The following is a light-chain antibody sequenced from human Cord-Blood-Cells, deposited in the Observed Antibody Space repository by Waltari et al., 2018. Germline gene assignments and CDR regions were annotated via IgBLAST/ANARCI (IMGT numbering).Light chain of an antibody. Sequence: QSALTQPASVSGSPGQSITISCTGTSSDVGGYNYVSWYQQHPGKAPKLMIYDVSKRTSGVSHRFSGSKSGNTASLTISGLQAEDEADYYCSSYTSSSTYVVFGGGTKLTVL. CDR3: SSYTSSSTYVV. CDR1: SSDVGGYNY. CDR2: DVS. J-gene: IGLJ2*01. V-gene: IGLV2-14*01.